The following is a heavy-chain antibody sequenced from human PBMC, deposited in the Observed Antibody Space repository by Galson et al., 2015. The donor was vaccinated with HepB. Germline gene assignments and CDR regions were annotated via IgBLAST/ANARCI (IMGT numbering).Heavy chain of an antibody. CDR1: GFTFSSYG. Sequence: SLRLSCAASGFTFSSYGMNWVRQAPGKGLEWVAVITSDGSNKYYADSVKGRFTISRDNSKNTLYLQMNSLRAEDTAVYYCAKGYYYVSSGYNRLGNFDYWGQGTLVTVSS. CDR2: ITSDGSNK. CDR3: AKGYYYVSSGYNRLGNFDY. J-gene: IGHJ4*02. V-gene: IGHV3-30*18. D-gene: IGHD3-22*01.